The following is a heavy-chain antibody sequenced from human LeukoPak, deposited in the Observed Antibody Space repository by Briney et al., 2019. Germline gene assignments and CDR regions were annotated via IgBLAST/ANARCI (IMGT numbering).Heavy chain of an antibody. CDR2: INIDGTST. J-gene: IGHJ6*03. V-gene: IGHV3-74*01. Sequence: PGGSLRLSCAASGFTFSNYWMHWVRQVPGKGLVCVSRINIDGTSTSYADSVKGRFTISRDNAKNALYLQMNSLRAEDTAVYYCAKAGQMVRGSYYMDVWGKGTTVTISS. CDR3: AKAGQMVRGSYYMDV. D-gene: IGHD3-10*01. CDR1: GFTFSNYW.